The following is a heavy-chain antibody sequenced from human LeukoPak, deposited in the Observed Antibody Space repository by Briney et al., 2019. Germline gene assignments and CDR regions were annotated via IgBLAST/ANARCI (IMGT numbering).Heavy chain of an antibody. J-gene: IGHJ4*02. CDR3: ARGSGFWVRPHLVD. CDR2: ISSSSTDT. V-gene: IGHV3-11*06. Sequence: GGSLRLSCAASGFTFSDFYMSWIRQAPGKGLEWLSDISSSSTDTNYADSVKGRFTISRDNAKNSLFLQLNSLRAEDTAIYYCARGSGFWVRPHLVDWGQGTRVSVSS. D-gene: IGHD1-26*01. CDR1: GFTFSDFY.